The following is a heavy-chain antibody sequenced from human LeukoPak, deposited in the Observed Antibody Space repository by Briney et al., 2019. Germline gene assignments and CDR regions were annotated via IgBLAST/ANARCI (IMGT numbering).Heavy chain of an antibody. D-gene: IGHD6-13*01. CDR3: ARDRGLDIAAAGKFRHYYYYMDV. Sequence: GASVKASCKASGYTFTGYYMHWVRQAPGQGLEWMGWINPNSGGTNYAQKFQGRVTMTRDTSISTAYMELSRLRSDDTAVYYCARDRGLDIAAAGKFRHYYYYMDVWGKGTTVTVSS. J-gene: IGHJ6*03. CDR2: INPNSGGT. V-gene: IGHV1-2*02. CDR1: GYTFTGYY.